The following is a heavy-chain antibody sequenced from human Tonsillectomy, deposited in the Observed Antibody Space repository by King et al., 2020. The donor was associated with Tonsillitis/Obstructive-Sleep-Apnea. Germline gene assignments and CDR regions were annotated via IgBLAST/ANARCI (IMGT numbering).Heavy chain of an antibody. J-gene: IGHJ6*03. Sequence: QLQESGPGLVQPSGTLSLTCAVSGVSINTSNWWSWVRQPPGKGLEWVGQIYHTGSTNYNPSLKSRLTISIDKSKNQFSLALNSVTAADTAVYFCARYYFYMDVWGKGTTVTVSS. V-gene: IGHV4-4*02. CDR2: IYHTGST. CDR3: ARYYFYMDV. CDR1: GVSINTSNW.